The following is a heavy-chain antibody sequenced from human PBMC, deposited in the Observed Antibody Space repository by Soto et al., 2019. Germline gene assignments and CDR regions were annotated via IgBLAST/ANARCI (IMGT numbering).Heavy chain of an antibody. Sequence: EVQLLESGGGLVQPGGSLRLSCAASGFTFSSYAMSWVRQAPGKGLEWVSAISGSGGSTYYADSVKGRFTISRDNSKNTLYLQMNSLRAEDTAVYYCAKDHGDYDFWSGYYNFDYWGQGTLVTVSS. CDR2: ISGSGGST. D-gene: IGHD3-3*01. V-gene: IGHV3-23*01. CDR1: GFTFSSYA. CDR3: AKDHGDYDFWSGYYNFDY. J-gene: IGHJ4*02.